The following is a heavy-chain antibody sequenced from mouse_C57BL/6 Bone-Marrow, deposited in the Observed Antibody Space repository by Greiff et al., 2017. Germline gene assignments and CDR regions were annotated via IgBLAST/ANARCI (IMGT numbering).Heavy chain of an antibody. CDR2: ISSGGSYN. CDR1: GFTFSSYG. D-gene: IGHD1-1*01. J-gene: IGHJ2*01. Sequence: ELKLVESGGDLVKPGGSLKLSCAASGFTFSSYGMSWVRQTPDKRLEWVATISSGGSYNYSPDSVKGRFPISRDNAKNTLYLQMSSLKSEDTAMYYCARLITTVVAKGFDYWGQGTTLTVSS. CDR3: ARLITTVVAKGFDY. V-gene: IGHV5-6*01.